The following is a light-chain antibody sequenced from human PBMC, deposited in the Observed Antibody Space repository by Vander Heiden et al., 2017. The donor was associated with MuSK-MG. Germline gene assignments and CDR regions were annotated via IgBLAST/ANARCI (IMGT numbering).Light chain of an antibody. Sequence: QSALTQPASVSGSPGQSTTISCTGTSSDVGGYNYVSWYQKPPGNAPKLRMEVVSNRPSGVSNRFLCSQSGNTASMTISGLQAEGGACDHVCSLTTNGILMVFRGG. CDR3: CSLTTNGILMV. V-gene: IGLV2-14*01. J-gene: IGLJ2*01. CDR1: SSDVGGYNY. CDR2: VVS.